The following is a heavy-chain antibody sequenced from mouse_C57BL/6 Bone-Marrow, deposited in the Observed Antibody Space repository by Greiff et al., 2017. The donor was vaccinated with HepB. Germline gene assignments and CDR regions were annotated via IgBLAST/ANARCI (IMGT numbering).Heavy chain of an antibody. D-gene: IGHD1-1*01. CDR3: ARMGPSLLRGAWFAY. Sequence: QVHVKQSGAELVKPGASVKISCKASGYAFSSYWMNWVKQRPGKGLEWIGQIYPGDGDTNYNGKFKGKATLTADKSSSTAYMQLSSLTSEDSAVYFCARMGPSLLRGAWFAYWGQGTLVTVSA. CDR1: GYAFSSYW. J-gene: IGHJ3*01. V-gene: IGHV1-80*01. CDR2: IYPGDGDT.